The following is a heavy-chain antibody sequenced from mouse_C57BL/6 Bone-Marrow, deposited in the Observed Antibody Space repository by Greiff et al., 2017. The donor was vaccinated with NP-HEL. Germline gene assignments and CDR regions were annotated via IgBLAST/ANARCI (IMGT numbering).Heavy chain of an antibody. CDR1: GYTFTEYT. CDR2: FYPGSGSI. J-gene: IGHJ1*03. D-gene: IGHD1-1*01. V-gene: IGHV1-62-2*01. CDR3: ATHVLYYYGSSFYWYFDV. Sequence: VQLQESGAELVKPGASVKLSCKASGYTFTEYTIHWVKQRSGQGLEWIGWFYPGSGSIKYNEKFKDKATLTAEKSSSTVYMEISRLTSEYSAVYFCATHVLYYYGSSFYWYFDVWGTGTTVTVSS.